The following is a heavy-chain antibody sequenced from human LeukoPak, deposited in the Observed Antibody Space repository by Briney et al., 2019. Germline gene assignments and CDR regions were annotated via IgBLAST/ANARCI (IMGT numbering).Heavy chain of an antibody. CDR3: ARGGRHYDSSGYYYEAEYFQH. CDR1: GFTFSSYS. D-gene: IGHD3-22*01. CDR2: ISSSSSYI. J-gene: IGHJ1*01. V-gene: IGHV3-21*01. Sequence: PGGSLRLSCAASGFTFSSYSMNWVRQAPGKGLEWVSSISSSSSYIYYADSVKGRFTISRDNAKNSLYLQMNSLRAEDTAVYYCARGGRHYDSSGYYYEAEYFQHWGQGTLVTVSS.